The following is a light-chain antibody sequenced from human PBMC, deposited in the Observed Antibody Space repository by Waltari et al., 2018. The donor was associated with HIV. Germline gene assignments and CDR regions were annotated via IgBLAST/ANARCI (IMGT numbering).Light chain of an antibody. CDR1: KLADKF. CDR2: HNS. V-gene: IGLV3-1*01. J-gene: IGLJ2*01. Sequence: TQPPSVSVSSGQPASITCSGAKLADKFPCWYQKKPGQPPILLVSHNSRRPSGVPERFSASKSANTATLTIRGAQPLDESEYVCQAWDANRVIFGGGTTLTVL. CDR3: QAWDANRVI.